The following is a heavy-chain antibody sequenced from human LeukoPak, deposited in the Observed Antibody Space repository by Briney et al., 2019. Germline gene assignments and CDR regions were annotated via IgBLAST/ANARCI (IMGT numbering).Heavy chain of an antibody. CDR1: GYSLTDLN. J-gene: IGHJ4*02. V-gene: IGHV1-24*01. Sequence: ASVKVSCKVSGYSLTDLNIQWVRQAPGKGLECMGGFDPEQAKTVYAEKFQGRVTMTEDPSTGTAYMELSSLRSEDTAVYFCATRSGDFWSGYENWGQGTLVTVSS. CDR3: ATRSGDFWSGYEN. D-gene: IGHD3-3*01. CDR2: FDPEQAKT.